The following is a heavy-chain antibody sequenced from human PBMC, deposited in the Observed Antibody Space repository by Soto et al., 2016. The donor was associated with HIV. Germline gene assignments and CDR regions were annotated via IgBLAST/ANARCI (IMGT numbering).Heavy chain of an antibody. V-gene: IGHV3-23*01. Sequence: EVQLLESGGDLVQPGGSLRLNCVASGFTFKIYPMTWVRHFPGKGLEWVADIWGDGDVTYYRESVRGRFIVSRDNNNSTLFLQMNDLRVDDTAMYYCAKGLIGGKSFDALTGYPFFGSWGREPGSPSPQ. CDR1: GFTFKIYP. CDR3: AKGLIGGKSFDALTGYPFFGS. D-gene: IGHD3-9*01. CDR2: IWGDGDVT. J-gene: IGHJ4*02.